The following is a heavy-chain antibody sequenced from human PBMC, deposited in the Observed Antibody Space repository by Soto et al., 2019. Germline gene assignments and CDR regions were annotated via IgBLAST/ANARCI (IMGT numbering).Heavy chain of an antibody. CDR1: GFNFNDYG. CDR2: ITPDGNTK. CDR3: SSHGDFVY. Sequence: QVQLVESGGGVVQPGRSLRLSCGASGFNFNDYGIHWVRQAPGKGLEWVAIITPDGNTKYYADSVKGRFTISRDNSKNTLYLDMNHLGSEDSAMYYCSSHGDFVYWCRGTVVTVAS. D-gene: IGHD4-17*01. V-gene: IGHV3-30*03. J-gene: IGHJ4*02.